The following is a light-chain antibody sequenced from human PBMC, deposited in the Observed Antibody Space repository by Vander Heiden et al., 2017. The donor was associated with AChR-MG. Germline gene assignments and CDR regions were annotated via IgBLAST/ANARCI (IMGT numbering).Light chain of an antibody. CDR2: EGS. CDR1: SSDIGGYNF. Sequence: QSALTPPPSASGSPGPSVTISCTGSSSDIGGYNFVSWYQQHPGKATKLMMDEGSKRPSGVPDRFSGDKSGNTASLTVSGLQAEDEAEYYCSSYVGRFVEFGGGTKLTVL. V-gene: IGLV2-8*01. CDR3: SSYVGRFVE. J-gene: IGLJ2*01.